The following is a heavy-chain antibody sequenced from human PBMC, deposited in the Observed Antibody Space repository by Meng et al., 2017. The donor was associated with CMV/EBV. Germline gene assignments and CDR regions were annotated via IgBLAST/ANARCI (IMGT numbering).Heavy chain of an antibody. Sequence: ASVKVSCKASGYTFTSYAISWVRQAPGQGLEWMGWVSAYNGNTNYAQKFQGRVTMTTDKSTSTAYMELRSLRSDDTAVYYCARAPGNAVIPEDYGMDVWGQGTTVTVSS. J-gene: IGHJ6*02. CDR3: ARAPGNAVIPEDYGMDV. CDR1: GYTFTSYA. CDR2: VSAYNGNT. D-gene: IGHD2-2*01. V-gene: IGHV1-18*01.